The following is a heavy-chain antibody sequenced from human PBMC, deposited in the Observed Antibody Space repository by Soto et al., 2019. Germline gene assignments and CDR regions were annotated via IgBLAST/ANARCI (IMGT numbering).Heavy chain of an antibody. V-gene: IGHV1-69*01. Sequence: QVQLVQSGAEVKKPGSSVKVSCKASGGTFSSYAISWVRQAPGQGLEWMGGIIPIFGTANYAQKFQGRVTITADESTSTAYMERSSLRSEDTAVYYCARGSWYSSSWSDAFDIWGQGTMVTVSS. J-gene: IGHJ3*02. CDR1: GGTFSSYA. D-gene: IGHD6-13*01. CDR2: IIPIFGTA. CDR3: ARGSWYSSSWSDAFDI.